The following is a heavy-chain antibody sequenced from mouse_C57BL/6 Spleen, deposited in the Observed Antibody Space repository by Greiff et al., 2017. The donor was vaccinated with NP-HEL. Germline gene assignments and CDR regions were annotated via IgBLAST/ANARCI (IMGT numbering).Heavy chain of an antibody. J-gene: IGHJ1*03. Sequence: QVQLQQSGPELVKPGASVKISCKASGYAFSSSWMNWVKQRPGKGLEWIGRIYPGDGDTNYNGKFKGKATLTADKSSSTAYMQLSSLTSEDSAVYFFAREWDWYFDVWGTGTTVTVSS. D-gene: IGHD1-3*01. CDR1: GYAFSSSW. V-gene: IGHV1-82*01. CDR3: AREWDWYFDV. CDR2: IYPGDGDT.